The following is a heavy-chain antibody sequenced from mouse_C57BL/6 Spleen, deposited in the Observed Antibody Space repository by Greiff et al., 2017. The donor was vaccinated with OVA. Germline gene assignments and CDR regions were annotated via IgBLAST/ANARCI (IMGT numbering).Heavy chain of an antibody. CDR1: GYAFSSSW. V-gene: IGHV1-82*01. CDR3: ARKGTTVVGDFDY. D-gene: IGHD1-1*01. J-gene: IGHJ2*01. CDR2: IYPGDGDT. Sequence: VQLQQSGPELVKPGASVKISCKASGYAFSSSWMNWVKQRPGKGLEWIGRIYPGDGDTNYNGKFKGKATLTADKSSSTAYMQLSSLTSEDSAVYFCARKGTTVVGDFDYWGQGTTLTVSS.